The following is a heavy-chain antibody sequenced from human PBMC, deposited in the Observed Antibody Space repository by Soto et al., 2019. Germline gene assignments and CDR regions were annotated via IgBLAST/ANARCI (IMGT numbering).Heavy chain of an antibody. D-gene: IGHD3-10*01. CDR2: IYYSGST. CDR3: ARVVWFGELYSPQYYFDY. J-gene: IGHJ4*02. Sequence: SETLSLTCTVSGGSISRGDYYWSWIRQPPGKGLEWIGYIYYSGSTYYNPSLKSRVTISVDTSKNQFSLKLGSVTAADTAMYYCARVVWFGELYSPQYYFDYWGQGTLVTVSS. CDR1: GGSISRGDYY. V-gene: IGHV4-30-4*01.